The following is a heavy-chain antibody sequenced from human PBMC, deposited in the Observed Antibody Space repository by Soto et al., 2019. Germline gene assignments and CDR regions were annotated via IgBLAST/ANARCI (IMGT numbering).Heavy chain of an antibody. CDR3: ARGGDIVVVPAATPQGAFDI. CDR2: IYYSGST. V-gene: IGHV4-31*03. J-gene: IGHJ3*02. Sequence: LSLTCTVSGGSISSGCYYWSWIRQHPGKGLEWIGYIYYSGSTYYNPSLKSRVTISVDTSKNQFSLKLSSVTAADTAVYYCARGGDIVVVPAATPQGAFDIWGQGTMVTVSS. D-gene: IGHD2-2*01. CDR1: GGSISSGCYY.